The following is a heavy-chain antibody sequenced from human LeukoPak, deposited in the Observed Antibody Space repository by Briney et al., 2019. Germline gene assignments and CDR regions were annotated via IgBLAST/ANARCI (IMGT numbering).Heavy chain of an antibody. CDR3: ARAPSEIGGYYPEYFRH. Sequence: GSLRLSCAASGFTFSSYWMHWVRQAPGKGLVWVSRIKSDGSTNYADSVKGRFTISRDNAKNTLSLQMNSLRAEDTGVYYCARAPSEIGGYYPEYFRHWGQGTLVTVSS. CDR2: IKSDGST. V-gene: IGHV3-74*01. CDR1: GFTFSSYW. J-gene: IGHJ1*01. D-gene: IGHD3-22*01.